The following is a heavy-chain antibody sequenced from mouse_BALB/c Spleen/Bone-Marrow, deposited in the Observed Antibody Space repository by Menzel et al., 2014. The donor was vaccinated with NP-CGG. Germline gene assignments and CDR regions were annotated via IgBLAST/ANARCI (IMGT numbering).Heavy chain of an antibody. CDR3: ARVYYGNLDH. CDR1: GYAFSTYW. J-gene: IGHJ2*01. Sequence: QVQLQQSGAELVRPGSSVKISCKASGYAFSTYWMNWVKQRPGQGLEWIGQVSPRDGDTNYNGKFRGKATLTADKSSSTAYIQLSSLTSEDSAVYFCARVYYGNLDHWGQGTTLTVSS. V-gene: IGHV1-80*01. D-gene: IGHD2-1*01. CDR2: VSPRDGDT.